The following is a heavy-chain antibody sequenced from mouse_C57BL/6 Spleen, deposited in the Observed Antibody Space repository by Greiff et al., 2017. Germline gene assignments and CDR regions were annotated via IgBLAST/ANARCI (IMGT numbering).Heavy chain of an antibody. D-gene: IGHD3-2*02. CDR1: GFTFSDYG. CDR3: ARIQAFPD. CDR2: ISSGSSTI. V-gene: IGHV5-17*01. J-gene: IGHJ3*01. Sequence: EVKVVESGGGLVTPGGSLKLSCAASGFTFSDYGMHWVRQAPEKGLEWVAYISSGSSTIYYADTVKGRFTISRDNAKNTLFLQMTRLRSEDTSMYYGARIQAFPDWGQGTLVTVSA.